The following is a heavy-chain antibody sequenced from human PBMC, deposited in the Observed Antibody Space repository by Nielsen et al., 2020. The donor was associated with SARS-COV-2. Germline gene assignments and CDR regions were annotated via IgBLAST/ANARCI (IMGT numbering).Heavy chain of an antibody. V-gene: IGHV3-30*03. CDR2: ISYDANNK. CDR1: GFSFSNYG. Sequence: GGSLRLPCAASGFSFSNYGIHWVRQAPGKGLEWVAFISYDANNKYYSDSVKGRFTISRDNSKNTLYLQMNSLRAEDTAVYYCARDPGYSSGWTYYYYGMDVWGQGTTVTVSS. J-gene: IGHJ6*02. D-gene: IGHD6-19*01. CDR3: ARDPGYSSGWTYYYYGMDV.